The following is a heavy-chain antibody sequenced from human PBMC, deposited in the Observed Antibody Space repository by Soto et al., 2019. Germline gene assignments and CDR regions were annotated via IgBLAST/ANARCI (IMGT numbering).Heavy chain of an antibody. J-gene: IGHJ4*02. CDR2: IYYSGST. V-gene: IGHV4-59*01. D-gene: IGHD6-6*01. CDR3: ARVGGVAARTFDY. Sequence: SETLSLTCTVSGGSINDFYWSWIRQPPGKGLEWIGYIYYSGSTDYNPSLKGRVTISVDTSKNQFSLKLRSVTAADTAVYYCARVGGVAARTFDYWGQGTLVTAPQ. CDR1: GGSINDFY.